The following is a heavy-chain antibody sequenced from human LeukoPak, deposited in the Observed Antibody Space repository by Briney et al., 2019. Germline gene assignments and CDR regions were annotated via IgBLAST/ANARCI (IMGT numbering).Heavy chain of an antibody. J-gene: IGHJ4*02. CDR3: ARGGPITMIVVVHNNYFDY. Sequence: ASVKVSCKASGYTFTGYYMHWVRQAPGQGLEWMGIINPSGGSTSYAQKFQGRVTMTRDTPTSTVYMELSSLRSEDTAVYYCARGGPITMIVVVHNNYFDYWGQGTLVTVSS. CDR1: GYTFTGYY. CDR2: INPSGGST. D-gene: IGHD3-22*01. V-gene: IGHV1-46*01.